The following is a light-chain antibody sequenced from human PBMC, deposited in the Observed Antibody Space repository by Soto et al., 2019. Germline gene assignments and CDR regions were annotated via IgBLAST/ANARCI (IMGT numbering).Light chain of an antibody. CDR2: GVS. CDR3: SSFTGSDTVV. J-gene: IGLJ2*01. V-gene: IGLV2-14*03. CDR1: SSDVGDYNF. Sequence: QSALTQPASVSGSPGQSITIACSGTSSDVGDYNFFSWYQQHPGKAPKLMMYGVSNRPSGVSNRFSGSKSANTASLTISGLQAEDEADYYCSSFTGSDTVVFGGGTKLTVL.